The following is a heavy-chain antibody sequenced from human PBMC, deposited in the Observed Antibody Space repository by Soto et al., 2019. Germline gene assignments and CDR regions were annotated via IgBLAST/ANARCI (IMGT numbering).Heavy chain of an antibody. J-gene: IGHJ4*02. Sequence: EASVNGSCKASGGALTGYVIDWVRIAPGQGPEWMGWISAYNGNTNYAHKLQGRVIMPTDTSMSTASINLRSLRSDDMGVYNCARDEFGSPGYWGQGTLVTDSS. CDR1: GGALTGYV. CDR2: ISAYNGNT. CDR3: ARDEFGSPGY. V-gene: IGHV1-18*03. D-gene: IGHD3-10*01.